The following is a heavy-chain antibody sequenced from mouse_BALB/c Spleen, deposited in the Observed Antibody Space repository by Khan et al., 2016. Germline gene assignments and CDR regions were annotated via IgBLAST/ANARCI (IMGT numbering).Heavy chain of an antibody. V-gene: IGHV5-4*02. CDR1: GFTFSDYY. D-gene: IGHD1-1*02. CDR3: ARTYANYGYFDV. CDR2: ISDGGAYT. J-gene: IGHJ1*01. Sequence: EVELVESGGGLVKPGGSLKLSCAASGFTFSDYYMYWVRQTPEKRLEWVATISDGGAYTYYPDSVKGRFTISRDNAKNNLYLQMSSRKSEDTAMDYCARTYANYGYFDVWGAGTTVTVSS.